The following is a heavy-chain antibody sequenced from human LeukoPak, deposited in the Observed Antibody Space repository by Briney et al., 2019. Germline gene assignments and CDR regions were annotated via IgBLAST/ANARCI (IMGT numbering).Heavy chain of an antibody. CDR2: IIPILGIA. J-gene: IGHJ4*02. D-gene: IGHD6-19*01. V-gene: IGHV1-69*04. CDR1: GGTFSSYA. Sequence: TVKVSCKASGGTFSSYAISWVRQAPGQGLEWMGRIIPILGIANYAQKFQGRVTIARDTSASTAYMELSSLRSEDTAVYYCASLPLYSSGGDTDYWGQGTLVTVSS. CDR3: ASLPLYSSGGDTDY.